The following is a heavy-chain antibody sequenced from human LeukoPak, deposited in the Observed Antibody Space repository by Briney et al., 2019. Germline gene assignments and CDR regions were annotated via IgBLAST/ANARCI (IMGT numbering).Heavy chain of an antibody. CDR2: INSDGSST. CDR3: ASPVNLWSGYYAY. D-gene: IGHD3-3*01. Sequence: GGSLRLSCAASGFTFSSYWMHWVRQAPGKGLVWVSRINSDGSSTSYADSVKGRSTISRDNAKNTLYLQMNSLRAEDTAVYYCASPVNLWSGYYAYWGQGTLVTVSS. CDR1: GFTFSSYW. V-gene: IGHV3-74*01. J-gene: IGHJ4*02.